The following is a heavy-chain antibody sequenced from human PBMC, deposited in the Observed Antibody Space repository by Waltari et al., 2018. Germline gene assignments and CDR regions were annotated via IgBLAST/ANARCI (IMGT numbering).Heavy chain of an antibody. Sequence: QVQLQQWGAGLLKPSETLSLTCAVYGRSFSGYSWSWNRQPPGMGLEWIGEINHSGSTNYNTALKSRVTISVDTSKNQFSLKLSSVTAADTAGYYCARHTYITIFGVVTPDAFDIWGQGTMVTVSS. CDR2: INHSGST. D-gene: IGHD3-3*01. CDR1: GRSFSGYS. V-gene: IGHV4-34*01. J-gene: IGHJ3*02. CDR3: ARHTYITIFGVVTPDAFDI.